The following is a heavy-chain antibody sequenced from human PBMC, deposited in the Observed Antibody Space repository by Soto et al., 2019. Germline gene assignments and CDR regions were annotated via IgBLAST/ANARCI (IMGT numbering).Heavy chain of an antibody. V-gene: IGHV5-10-1*01. J-gene: IGHJ4*02. CDR1: GYTFTDYW. CDR2: IDPSDSQT. D-gene: IGHD3-22*01. Sequence: GESLKISCKGSGYTFTDYWIGWVRQLPGKGLEWMGRIDPSDSQTYYSPSFRGHVTISVTKSITTVFLQWSSLRASDTAMYYCARQIYDSDTGPNFQYYFDSWGQGTPVTVSS. CDR3: ARQIYDSDTGPNFQYYFDS.